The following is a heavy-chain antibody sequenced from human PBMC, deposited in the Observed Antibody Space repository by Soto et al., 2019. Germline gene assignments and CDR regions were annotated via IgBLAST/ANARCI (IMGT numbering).Heavy chain of an antibody. D-gene: IGHD3-10*01. CDR2: ISHDGGT. V-gene: IGHV4-34*02. Sequence: QVQLQQWCAGLLRPSETLSLTCAFYGGSFDDFYCSWVRQSPGKGLEWVGEISHDGGTNYSPSLASRVSISVDTSKNQFSLHLRSVTAADTGLYYCARGQLVWYGDLTPYHRDMDVWGQGTTVTVSS. CDR1: GGSFDDFY. CDR3: ARGQLVWYGDLTPYHRDMDV. J-gene: IGHJ6*02.